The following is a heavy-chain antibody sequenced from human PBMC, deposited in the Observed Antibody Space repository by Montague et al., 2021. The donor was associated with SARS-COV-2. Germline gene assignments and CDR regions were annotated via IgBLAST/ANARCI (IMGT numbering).Heavy chain of an antibody. CDR3: ARIPVGSKYYFDF. CDR1: GDGVSSNIAT. CDR2: TYYRSKWYN. Sequence: CAISGDGVSSNIATWNWIRQSPSRGLEWLGRTYYRSKWYNDYAESVKSRVTIDPDTSKHQFSLHLNSVTPEDTAVHYCARIPVGSKYYFDFWGQGTLVTVSS. V-gene: IGHV6-1*01. D-gene: IGHD2-2*01. J-gene: IGHJ4*02.